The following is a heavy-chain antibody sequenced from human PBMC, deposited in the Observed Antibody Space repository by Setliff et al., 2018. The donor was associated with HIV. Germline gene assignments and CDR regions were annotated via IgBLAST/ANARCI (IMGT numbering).Heavy chain of an antibody. CDR2: IYHSGST. D-gene: IGHD6-13*01. Sequence: SETLSLTCTVSGDSINSGDYYWSWIRQPPGKGLEWIGYIYHSGSTHYNPPLNSRVAFSVDTSKNQFSLKLYSVTVADTAFYYCARADSSRWFFAPCDISGQGTMVTVAS. V-gene: IGHV4-30-4*01. CDR1: GDSINSGDYY. J-gene: IGHJ3*02. CDR3: ARADSSRWFFAPCDI.